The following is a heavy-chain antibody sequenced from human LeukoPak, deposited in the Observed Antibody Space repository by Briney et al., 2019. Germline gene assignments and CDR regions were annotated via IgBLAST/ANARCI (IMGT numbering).Heavy chain of an antibody. CDR2: ISSSGSV. CDR1: RGSISGSIRSYY. CDR3: ARIPLGYSGAYYFDY. D-gene: IGHD5-12*01. Sequence: SETLSLTCTDSRGSISGSIRSYYWSWLPQPPGKGLEWIGYISSSGSVNDNPSLRSRVTISVDTSKNQFFLNLSSVSAADTAVYYCARIPLGYSGAYYFDYWGQGTLVTVSP. V-gene: IGHV4-4*09. J-gene: IGHJ4*02.